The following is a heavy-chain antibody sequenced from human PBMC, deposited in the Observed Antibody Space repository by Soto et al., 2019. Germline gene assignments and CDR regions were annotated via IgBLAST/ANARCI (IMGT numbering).Heavy chain of an antibody. Sequence: EAQLVESGGGLVQPGGALRLSCEASGFNFRPYDMNWVRQAPGKGLEWLSHISSGSSAIYYADSVKGRFTISRDDAKRSLYLLMTGLRDDDTGVYYCARDPGGMDVLGQGTTVTVSS. D-gene: IGHD3-10*01. CDR3: ARDPGGMDV. CDR2: ISSGSSAI. CDR1: GFNFRPYD. J-gene: IGHJ6*02. V-gene: IGHV3-48*02.